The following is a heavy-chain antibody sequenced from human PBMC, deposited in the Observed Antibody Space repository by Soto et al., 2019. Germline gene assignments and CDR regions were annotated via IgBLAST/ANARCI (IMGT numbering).Heavy chain of an antibody. D-gene: IGHD1-1*01. J-gene: IGHJ4*02. CDR3: AMMGLLVNRNWIY. CDR1: GGTFSSYT. Sequence: GASVKVSCKASGGTFSSYTISWVRQAPGQGLEWMGRIIPILGIANYAQKFQGRVTITADKSTSTAYMAMSSLRSEDTAVYYCAMMGLLVNRNWIYWGQGTLVTVCS. V-gene: IGHV1-69*02. CDR2: IIPILGIA.